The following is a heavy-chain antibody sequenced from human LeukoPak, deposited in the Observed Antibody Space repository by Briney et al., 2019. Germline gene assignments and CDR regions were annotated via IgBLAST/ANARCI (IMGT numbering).Heavy chain of an antibody. CDR1: GFTFSSYW. J-gene: IGHJ4*02. V-gene: IGHV3-21*01. D-gene: IGHD3-22*01. Sequence: TGGSLRLSCAASGFTFSSYWMSWVRQAPGKGLEWVSSISSSSSYIYYADSVKGRFTISRDNAKNSLYLQMNSLRAEDTAVYYCARDSEYYYDSSGYHPGYWGQGTLVTVSS. CDR2: ISSSSSYI. CDR3: ARDSEYYYDSSGYHPGY.